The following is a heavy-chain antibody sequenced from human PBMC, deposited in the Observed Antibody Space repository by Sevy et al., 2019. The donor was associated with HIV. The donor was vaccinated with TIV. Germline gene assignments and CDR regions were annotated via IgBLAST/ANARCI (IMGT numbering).Heavy chain of an antibody. CDR2: LCFGDGSM. V-gene: IGHV3-23*01. D-gene: IGHD2-8*01. CDR3: VREGCTKPHDF. J-gene: IGHJ4*02. CDR1: GFTFSRYT. Sequence: GGSLRLSCAASGFTFSRYTMTWVRQAPGKGLEWVSTLCFGDGSMNYADSAKGRFTISRDNSKDTLYLQMNNLRAEDTAMYYCVREGCTKPHDFWGQGTLVTVSS.